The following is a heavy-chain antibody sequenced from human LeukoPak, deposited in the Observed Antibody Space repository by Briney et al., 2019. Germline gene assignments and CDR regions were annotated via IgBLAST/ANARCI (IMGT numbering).Heavy chain of an antibody. CDR2: IIPIFGTA. D-gene: IGHD1-26*01. V-gene: IGHV1-69*05. CDR1: GGTFNSYA. Sequence: GASVKVSCKASGGTFNSYAISWVRQAPGQGLEWMGGIIPIFGTANYAQKFQGRVTITTDESTSTAYMELSSLRSEDTAVYYCASSIVGATSVWRYWGQGTLVTVSS. J-gene: IGHJ4*02. CDR3: ASSIVGATSVWRY.